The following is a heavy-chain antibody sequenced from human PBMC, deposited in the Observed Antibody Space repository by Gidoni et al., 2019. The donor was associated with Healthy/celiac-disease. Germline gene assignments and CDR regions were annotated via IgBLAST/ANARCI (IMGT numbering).Heavy chain of an antibody. CDR2: NSVYNSNT. Sequence: QVQLVQSGAEVKKPEASVQVSCKASGYTFTNYGISWVRQAPGQGLEWMGWNSVYNSNTNNAQKLQGRDSIATKTSTSTDYMELRSLRSDDTAVYYGARRRNYYDSSGYYSDAFDIWGQGTMVTVSS. J-gene: IGHJ3*02. CDR1: GYTFTNYG. V-gene: IGHV1-18*01. D-gene: IGHD3-22*01. CDR3: ARRRNYYDSSGYYSDAFDI.